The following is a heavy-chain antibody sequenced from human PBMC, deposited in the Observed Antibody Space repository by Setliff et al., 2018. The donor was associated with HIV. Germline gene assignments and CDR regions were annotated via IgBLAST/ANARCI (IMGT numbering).Heavy chain of an antibody. Sequence: SETLSLTCNVSGGYVSSKSYYWAWIRQPPGKGLEWIGSIYYRGSTYYNPSLKSRVTISVDTSKNQFSLKLNSVTAADTAVYYCARLTRITPAGHWGQGTLVTVSS. V-gene: IGHV4-39*01. CDR1: GGYVSSKSYY. CDR3: ARLTRITPAGH. CDR2: IYYRGST. D-gene: IGHD6-13*01. J-gene: IGHJ4*02.